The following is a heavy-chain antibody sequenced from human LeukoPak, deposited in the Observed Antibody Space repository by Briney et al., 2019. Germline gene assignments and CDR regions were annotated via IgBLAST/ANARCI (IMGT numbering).Heavy chain of an antibody. CDR2: ISGSGVSGRGGRT. D-gene: IGHD6-19*01. J-gene: IGHJ6*02. CDR1: GFTFSSYA. V-gene: IGHV3-23*01. CDR3: AKGVAVGEGYYYYGMDV. Sequence: PGGSLRLSCAASGFTFSSYAMSWVRQAPGKGLEWVSSISGSGVSGRGGRTFYADSVKGRLTISRDNSKNTFYLQMSSLRADDTAIYYCAKGVAVGEGYYYYGMDVWGQGTRVTVS.